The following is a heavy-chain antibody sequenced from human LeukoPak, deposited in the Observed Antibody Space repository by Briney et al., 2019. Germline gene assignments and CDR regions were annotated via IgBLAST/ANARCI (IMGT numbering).Heavy chain of an antibody. Sequence: GASVKVSCKASGYTLSAYGIAWVRQAPGQGLEWMGWISGHQGNTKYAQNFQGRVTMTTDTSTGTAYMELRSLRSDDTAIYFCARSSLGTITAGPFDYWGQGTLVAVSS. CDR3: ARSSLGTITAGPFDY. CDR1: GYTLSAYG. V-gene: IGHV1-18*01. J-gene: IGHJ4*02. CDR2: ISGHQGNT. D-gene: IGHD5-12*01.